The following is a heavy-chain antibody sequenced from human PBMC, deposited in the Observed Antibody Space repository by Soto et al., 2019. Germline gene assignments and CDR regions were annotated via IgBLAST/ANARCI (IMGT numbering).Heavy chain of an antibody. CDR2: ISHDGKNK. CDR1: GLIFSNYG. D-gene: IGHD1-26*01. Sequence: GGSLRLSCAASGLIFSNYGMHWVRQAPGKGLEWVALISHDGKNKYYADSVQGRFTISRDNSKNTLYLQMNSLRGDDTAVYYCAKDRPVKARSGSLSSWGQGALVTVSS. V-gene: IGHV3-30*18. CDR3: AKDRPVKARSGSLSS. J-gene: IGHJ5*02.